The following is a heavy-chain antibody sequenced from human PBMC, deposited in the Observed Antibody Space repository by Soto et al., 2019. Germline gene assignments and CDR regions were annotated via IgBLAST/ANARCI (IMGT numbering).Heavy chain of an antibody. D-gene: IGHD3-10*01. CDR2: ISFDGRNT. Sequence: GGSLRLSCAASGFTFDNYGMHWVRQAPGKGLEWVVVISFDGRNTYYADSVKGRFTISRDNSKNTLYLQMNSLRAEDTAVYYCAKDSRVTMVRGVIIPPGYWGQGTLVTAPQ. CDR1: GFTFDNYG. CDR3: AKDSRVTMVRGVIIPPGY. J-gene: IGHJ4*02. V-gene: IGHV3-30*18.